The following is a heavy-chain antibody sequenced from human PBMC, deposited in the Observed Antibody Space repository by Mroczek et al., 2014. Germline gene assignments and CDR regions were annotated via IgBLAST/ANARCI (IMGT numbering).Heavy chain of an antibody. J-gene: IGHJ4*02. V-gene: IGHV1-2*02. Sequence: VQLLETGAEVKKPGASVKVSCKASGYTFTGYYMHWVRQAPGQGLEWMGWINPNSGGTNYAQKFQGRVTMTRDTSISTAYMELSRLRSDDTAVYYCARLDGYCTNGVCPTPFDYWGQGTLVTVSS. D-gene: IGHD2-8*01. CDR3: ARLDGYCTNGVCPTPFDY. CDR1: GYTFTGYY. CDR2: INPNSGGT.